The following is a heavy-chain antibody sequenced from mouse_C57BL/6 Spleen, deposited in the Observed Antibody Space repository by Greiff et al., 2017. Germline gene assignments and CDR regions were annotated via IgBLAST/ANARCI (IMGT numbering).Heavy chain of an antibody. J-gene: IGHJ2*01. CDR3: ARGGYTLFDY. CDR1: GYTFTDYY. CDR2: INPNNGGT. Sequence: EVQLQQSGPELVKPGASVKISCKASGYTFTDYYMNWVKQSHGKSLEWIGDINPNNGGTSYNQKFKGKATLTVDTSSSTAYMELRSLTSEDSAVYCCARGGYTLFDYWGQGTPLTVSS. D-gene: IGHD5-1-1*01. V-gene: IGHV1-26*01.